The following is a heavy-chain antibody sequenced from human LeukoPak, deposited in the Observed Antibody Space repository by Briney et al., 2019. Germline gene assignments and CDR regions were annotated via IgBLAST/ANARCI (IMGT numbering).Heavy chain of an antibody. CDR1: GGTFSSYA. CDR3: ARGKTGYRPRDYYYYMDV. D-gene: IGHD3-9*01. V-gene: IGHV1-69*01. J-gene: IGHJ6*03. Sequence: SVKVSCKASGGTFSSYAISWVRQAPGQGLEWMGGIIPIFGTANYAQKYQGRVTITADESTSTAYMEMSSLRAEDTAVYYCARGKTGYRPRDYYYYMDVWGKGTTVTISS. CDR2: IIPIFGTA.